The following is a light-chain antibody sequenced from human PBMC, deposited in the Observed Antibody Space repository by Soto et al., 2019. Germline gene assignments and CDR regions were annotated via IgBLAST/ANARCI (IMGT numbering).Light chain of an antibody. CDR2: GTS. V-gene: IGKV3-15*01. CDR1: QSVGSN. Sequence: EIVMTQSPVTLSVSPGERAALSCRASQSVGSNFAWYQQRPGQAPRVLIYGTSTRATGVPARFSGSGSGTDFPLTISSLQYEDFAVYYCQQYNNWPYTFGQGTRLEIK. CDR3: QQYNNWPYT. J-gene: IGKJ2*01.